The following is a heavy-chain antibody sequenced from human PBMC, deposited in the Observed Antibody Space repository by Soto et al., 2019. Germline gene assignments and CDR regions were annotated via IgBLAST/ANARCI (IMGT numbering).Heavy chain of an antibody. Sequence: GASVKVSCKASGYTFPDYGIHWVRQAPGQGLEWMGWINTYNGNTNYAQKFQGWVTMTRDTSISTAYMELSRLRSDDTAVYYCAREGYDILTGYPSGAFDIWGQGTMVTVSS. V-gene: IGHV1-2*04. CDR3: AREGYDILTGYPSGAFDI. CDR2: INTYNGNT. D-gene: IGHD3-9*01. J-gene: IGHJ3*02. CDR1: GYTFPDYG.